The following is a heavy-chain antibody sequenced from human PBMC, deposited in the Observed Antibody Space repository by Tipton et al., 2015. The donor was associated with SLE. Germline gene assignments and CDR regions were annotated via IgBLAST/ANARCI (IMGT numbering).Heavy chain of an antibody. CDR3: ARADSSGWYDY. J-gene: IGHJ4*02. CDR2: ISASGGST. Sequence: SLRLSCAASGFTFSSYAMSWVRQAPGKGLEWVSGISASGGSTYYADSVKGRFTISRDNSKNTLYLQMNSLRAEDTAVYYCARADSSGWYDYWGQGTLVTVSS. V-gene: IGHV3-23*01. CDR1: GFTFSSYA. D-gene: IGHD6-19*01.